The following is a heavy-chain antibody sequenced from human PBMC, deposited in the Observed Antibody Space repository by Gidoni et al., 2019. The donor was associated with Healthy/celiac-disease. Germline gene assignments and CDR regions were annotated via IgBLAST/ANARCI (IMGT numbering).Heavy chain of an antibody. CDR1: GFTFDDYA. J-gene: IGHJ4*02. V-gene: IGHV3-9*01. D-gene: IGHD1-26*01. CDR2: ISWNSGSI. CDR3: AKARSYYYFDY. Sequence: EVQLVESGGGLVQPGRSLRRSCAASGFTFDDYAMHWVRRAQGKGLEWASGISWNSGSIGYADFVKGRFTISRDNAKNSLYLQMNSLRAEDTALYYCAKARSYYYFDYWGQGTLVTVSS.